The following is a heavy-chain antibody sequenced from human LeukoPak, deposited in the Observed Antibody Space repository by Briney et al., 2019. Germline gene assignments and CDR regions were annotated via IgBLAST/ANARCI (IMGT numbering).Heavy chain of an antibody. D-gene: IGHD3-22*01. CDR2: FDPEDGET. CDR1: GYTLTELS. J-gene: IGHJ5*02. Sequence: ASVNVSCKVSGYTLTELSMHWVRQAPGKGLEWMGGFDPEDGETIYAQKFQGRVTMTEDTSTDTAYMELSSLRSEDTAVYYCATSSDYYDSSGYYNWFDPWGQGTLVTVSS. CDR3: ATSSDYYDSSGYYNWFDP. V-gene: IGHV1-24*01.